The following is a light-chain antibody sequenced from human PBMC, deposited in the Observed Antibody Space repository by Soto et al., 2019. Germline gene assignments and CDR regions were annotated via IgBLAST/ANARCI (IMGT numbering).Light chain of an antibody. V-gene: IGKV3-15*01. CDR2: GTS. CDR3: QQCNNWPWT. CDR1: QSVRGD. Sequence: TQFPGTLSASPGERVILSCRASQSVRGDLAWFQQKPGRSPRLLIYGTSTRASGVPDRFSGSGSGTDFTLIINSLQSEDLAVYFCQQCNNWPWTFGPGTTVE. J-gene: IGKJ1*01.